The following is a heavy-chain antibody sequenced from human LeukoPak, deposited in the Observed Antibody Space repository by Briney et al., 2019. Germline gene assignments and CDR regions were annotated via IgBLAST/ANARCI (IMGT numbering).Heavy chain of an antibody. V-gene: IGHV4-38-2*01. CDR3: ARRTRIAGWYYFDY. J-gene: IGHJ4*02. CDR2: IYHSGST. Sequence: NASETLSLTCAVSGYSISSGYYWGWIRQPPGKGLEWIGSIYHSGSTYYIPSLKSRVTISVDTSKNQFSPKLSSVTAADTAVYYCARRTRIAGWYYFDYWGQGTLVTVSS. D-gene: IGHD6-13*01. CDR1: GYSISSGYY.